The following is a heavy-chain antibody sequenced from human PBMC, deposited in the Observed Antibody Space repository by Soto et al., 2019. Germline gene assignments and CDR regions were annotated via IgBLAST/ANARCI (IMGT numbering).Heavy chain of an antibody. D-gene: IGHD3-16*01. J-gene: IGHJ4*02. CDR3: ARVVPRRWDTFNY. V-gene: IGHV1-8*01. Sequence: ASVKVSCKASGYTFTSYDINWVRQATGQGLEWMGWMNPNSGNTGYAQKFQGRVTMTRDTSMTTAYMELSSLRSEDTAVYYCARVVPRRWDTFNYWGQGTLVTVSS. CDR1: GYTFTSYD. CDR2: MNPNSGNT.